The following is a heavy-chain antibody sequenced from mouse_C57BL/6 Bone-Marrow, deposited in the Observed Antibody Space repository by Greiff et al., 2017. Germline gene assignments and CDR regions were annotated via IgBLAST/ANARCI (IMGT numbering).Heavy chain of an antibody. CDR1: GFTFSSCG. CDR2: ISSGGSYT. Sequence: EVKLVESGGDLVKPGGSLKLSCAASGFTFSSCGMSWVRQTPDKRLEWVATISSGGSYTYYPDSVKGRFTISRDNAKNTLYLQMSSLKSEDTAMYYCARHSGYYDVWGTGTTVTVSS. J-gene: IGHJ1*03. CDR3: ARHSGYYDV. V-gene: IGHV5-6*01. D-gene: IGHD1-3*01.